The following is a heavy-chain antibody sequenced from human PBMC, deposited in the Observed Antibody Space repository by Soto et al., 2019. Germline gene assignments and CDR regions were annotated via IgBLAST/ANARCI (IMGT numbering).Heavy chain of an antibody. CDR3: ARAVRDIVATGLDFGMDV. Sequence: QVQLVESGGGVVQPGRSLRLSCAASGFTFSSYAMHWVRQAPGKGLEWVAVISYDGSNKYYADSVKGRFTISRDNSKNTLYLQMNSLRAEDTAVYYCARAVRDIVATGLDFGMDVWGQGTTVTVSS. D-gene: IGHD5-12*01. J-gene: IGHJ6*02. CDR2: ISYDGSNK. V-gene: IGHV3-30-3*01. CDR1: GFTFSSYA.